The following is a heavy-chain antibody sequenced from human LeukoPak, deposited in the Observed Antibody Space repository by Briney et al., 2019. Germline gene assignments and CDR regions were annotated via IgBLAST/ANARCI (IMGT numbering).Heavy chain of an antibody. CDR2: ISYDGSNK. J-gene: IGHJ4*02. CDR3: ARDYGGNSVPDY. CDR1: GFTFDDYA. D-gene: IGHD4-23*01. Sequence: GGSLRLSCAASGFTFDDYAMHWVRQAPGKGLEWVAVISYDGSNKYYADSVKGRFTISRDNSKNTLYLQMNSLRAEDTAVYYCARDYGGNSVPDYWGQGTLVTVSS. V-gene: IGHV3-30-3*01.